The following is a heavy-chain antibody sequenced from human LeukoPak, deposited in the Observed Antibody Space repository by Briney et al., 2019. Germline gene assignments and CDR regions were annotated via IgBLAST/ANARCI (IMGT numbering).Heavy chain of an antibody. V-gene: IGHV3-66*01. CDR1: GFTVSSNY. Sequence: GGSLRLSCAASGFTVSSNYMSWVRQAPGKGLEWVSVIYSGGSTYYADSVKGRFTISRDNSKNTLYLQMNSLRAEDTAVYYCARDAGYCSSTSCHTGFDYWGQGTLVTVSS. J-gene: IGHJ4*02. D-gene: IGHD2-2*01. CDR3: ARDAGYCSSTSCHTGFDY. CDR2: IYSGGST.